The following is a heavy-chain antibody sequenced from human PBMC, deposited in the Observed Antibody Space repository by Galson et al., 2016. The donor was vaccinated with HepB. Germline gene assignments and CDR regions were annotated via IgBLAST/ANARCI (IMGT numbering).Heavy chain of an antibody. CDR2: ISFDGTSE. J-gene: IGHJ4*02. Sequence: SLRLSCAASGFTFRSYAMHWVRQPPGKGLEWVAVISFDGTSEVYTDSVKGRFTVSRDNSRNTFYLHMNSLKGEDTAVYYCARSPYSGGRYSRLTSSRRNYLDYWGQGTPVTVSS. D-gene: IGHD2-15*01. CDR1: GFTFRSYA. CDR3: ARSPYSGGRYSRLTSSRRNYLDY. V-gene: IGHV3-30*03.